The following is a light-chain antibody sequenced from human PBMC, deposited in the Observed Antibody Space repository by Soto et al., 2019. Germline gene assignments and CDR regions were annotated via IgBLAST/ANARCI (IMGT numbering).Light chain of an antibody. J-gene: IGKJ4*01. CDR1: QSISSW. CDR2: DAF. CDR3: QQYNSYLLT. V-gene: IGKV1-5*01. Sequence: DIQMTQSPSTLSAFVGDRVTINCRASQSISSWVAWYQQKPGKAPKLLIYDAFSLESGVPSRFSGSGFGTEFTLTISSLQPDDFANYYCQQYNSYLLTFGGGTKVEIK.